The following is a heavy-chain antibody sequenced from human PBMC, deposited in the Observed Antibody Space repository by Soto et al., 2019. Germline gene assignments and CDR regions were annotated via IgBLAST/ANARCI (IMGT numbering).Heavy chain of an antibody. CDR1: GYTFTGYY. J-gene: IGHJ4*02. CDR2: INPNSGGT. Sequence: GASVKVSCKASGYTFTGYYMHWVRQAPGQGLEWMGWINPNSGGTNYAQKFQGRVTMTRDTSTSTAYMELSRLRSDDTAVYYCARAVYSSSNYFDYWGQGTLVTVSS. V-gene: IGHV1-2*02. CDR3: ARAVYSSSNYFDY. D-gene: IGHD6-6*01.